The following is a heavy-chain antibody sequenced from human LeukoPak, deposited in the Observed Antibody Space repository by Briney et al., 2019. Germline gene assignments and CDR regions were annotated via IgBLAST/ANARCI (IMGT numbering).Heavy chain of an antibody. V-gene: IGHV1-2*02. CDR1: GYTFTGYY. J-gene: IGHJ4*02. Sequence: ASVKVSCKASGYTFTGYYMHWVRQAPGQGLEWMGWINPNSGGTNYAQKFQGRVTMTRDTSISTAYMELSRLRSDDTAVYYCAREERGYSGYDRDDYWGQGTLVTVSS. D-gene: IGHD5-12*01. CDR3: AREERGYSGYDRDDY. CDR2: INPNSGGT.